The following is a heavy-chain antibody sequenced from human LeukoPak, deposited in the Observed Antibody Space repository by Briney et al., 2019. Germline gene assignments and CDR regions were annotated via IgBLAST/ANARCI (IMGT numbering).Heavy chain of an antibody. Sequence: PSETLSLTCTVSGGSISSYYWSWIRQPPGKGLEWIGYIYYSGSTNYNPSLKSRVTISVDTSKNQFSLKLSSVTAADTAVYYCARDQDSSGYYNNYYFDYWGQGTLVTVSS. D-gene: IGHD3-22*01. V-gene: IGHV4-59*12. CDR3: ARDQDSSGYYNNYYFDY. CDR2: IYYSGST. J-gene: IGHJ4*02. CDR1: GGSISSYY.